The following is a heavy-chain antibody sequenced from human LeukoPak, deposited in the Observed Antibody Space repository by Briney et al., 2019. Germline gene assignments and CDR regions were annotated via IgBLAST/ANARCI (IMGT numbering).Heavy chain of an antibody. J-gene: IGHJ4*02. D-gene: IGHD4-17*01. CDR1: GYTFDNYW. Sequence: GESLRISCKGSGYTFDNYWIGWVRQMPGKGLEWMGIIYPGDSDTIYSPSFQGQVTISADKSISTAYLQWSSLKASDTAMYYCARRDYDDYRDYWGQGTLVTVSS. CDR3: ARRDYDDYRDY. CDR2: IYPGDSDT. V-gene: IGHV5-51*01.